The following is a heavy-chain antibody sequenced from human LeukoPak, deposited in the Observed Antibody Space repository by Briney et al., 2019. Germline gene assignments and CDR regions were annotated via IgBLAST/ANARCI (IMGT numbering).Heavy chain of an antibody. CDR3: ARDRSRTTVTTAFDY. J-gene: IGHJ4*02. CDR1: GFTFSSYG. Sequence: GGSLRLSCAASGFTFSSYGMHWVRQAPGKGLEWVAAIWYDGSNKYYADSVKGRFTISRDNSKNTLYLQMNSLRAEDTAVYYCARDRSRTTVTTAFDYRGQGTLVTVSS. D-gene: IGHD4-17*01. V-gene: IGHV3-33*01. CDR2: IWYDGSNK.